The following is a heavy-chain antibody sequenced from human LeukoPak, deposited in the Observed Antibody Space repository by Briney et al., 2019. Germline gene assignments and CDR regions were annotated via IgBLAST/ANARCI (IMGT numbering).Heavy chain of an antibody. V-gene: IGHV3-73*01. CDR1: GFTFSGSA. J-gene: IGHJ4*02. Sequence: PGGSLRLSCAASGFTFSGSAMHWVRQASGKGLEWVGRIRSKANSYATAYAASVKGRFTISRDDSKNTAYLQMNSLKTEDTAVYYCFAQLVSFDYWGQGTLVTVSS. D-gene: IGHD6-6*01. CDR3: FAQLVSFDY. CDR2: IRSKANSYAT.